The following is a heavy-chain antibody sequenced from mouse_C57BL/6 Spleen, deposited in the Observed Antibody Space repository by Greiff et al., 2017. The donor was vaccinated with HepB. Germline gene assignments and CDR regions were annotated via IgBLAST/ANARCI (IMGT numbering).Heavy chain of an antibody. J-gene: IGHJ2*01. CDR3: VFYGSNRTYYFDY. Sequence: VQLQQSGAELVKPGASVKLSCTASGFNIKDYYMHWVKQRTEQGLEWIGRIDPEDGETKYAPKFQGKATITADTSSNTAYLQLSSLTSEDTAVYYGVFYGSNRTYYFDYWGQGTTLTVSS. CDR1: GFNIKDYY. CDR2: IDPEDGET. D-gene: IGHD1-1*01. V-gene: IGHV14-2*01.